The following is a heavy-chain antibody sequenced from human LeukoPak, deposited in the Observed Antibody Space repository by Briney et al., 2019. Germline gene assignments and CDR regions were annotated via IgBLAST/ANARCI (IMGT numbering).Heavy chain of an antibody. V-gene: IGHV3-23*01. CDR3: AKLTGDQDY. Sequence: PGGSLRLSCAASGLAFSTFSMSCVRQAPGKGLEWVSTISPSGTNTYYADSVKGRFTISRDNSKNTLYLQMNSLRAEDMAIYYCAKLTGDQDYWGQGTLVTVSS. D-gene: IGHD7-27*01. J-gene: IGHJ4*02. CDR2: ISPSGTNT. CDR1: GLAFSTFS.